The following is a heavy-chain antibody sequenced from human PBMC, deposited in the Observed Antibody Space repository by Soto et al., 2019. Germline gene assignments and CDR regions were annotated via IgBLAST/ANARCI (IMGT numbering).Heavy chain of an antibody. J-gene: IGHJ4*02. Sequence: ASETLSLTCAVYGGSFNNYYWDWFRQPPGKGPEWIGEINHSGSTSYNPSLESRVTISVDTSKNHFSLRLNFVTAADSAVYYCVTAGKYGGYVRYYFDSWGQGTLVTVSS. D-gene: IGHD5-12*01. CDR1: GGSFNNYY. CDR3: VTAGKYGGYVRYYFDS. V-gene: IGHV4-34*01. CDR2: INHSGST.